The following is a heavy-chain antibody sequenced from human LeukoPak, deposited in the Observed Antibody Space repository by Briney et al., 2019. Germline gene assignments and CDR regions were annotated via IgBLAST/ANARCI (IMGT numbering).Heavy chain of an antibody. Sequence: SETLSLTCAVYGGSFSGYYWSWIRQPPGKGLEWIGEINHSGSTNYNPSLKSRVTISVDTSKNQFSLKLSSVTAADTAVYYCARVDGSTTFGVVTRYYFDYWGQGTLVTVSS. D-gene: IGHD3-3*01. V-gene: IGHV4-34*01. CDR1: GGSFSGYY. CDR3: ARVDGSTTFGVVTRYYFDY. J-gene: IGHJ4*02. CDR2: INHSGST.